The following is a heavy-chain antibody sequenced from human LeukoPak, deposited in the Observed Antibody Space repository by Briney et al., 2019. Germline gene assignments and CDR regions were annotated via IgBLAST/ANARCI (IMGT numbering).Heavy chain of an antibody. J-gene: IGHJ3*02. Sequence: SETLSLTCTVSGGSISSYYWSWIRQPPGKGLEWIGYIYYSGSTNYNPSLKSRVTISVDTSKNQFSLKLSSVTAADTAVYYCAVYTAMGDAFDIWGQGTMVNVSS. D-gene: IGHD5-18*01. V-gene: IGHV4-59*08. CDR1: GGSISSYY. CDR2: IYYSGST. CDR3: AVYTAMGDAFDI.